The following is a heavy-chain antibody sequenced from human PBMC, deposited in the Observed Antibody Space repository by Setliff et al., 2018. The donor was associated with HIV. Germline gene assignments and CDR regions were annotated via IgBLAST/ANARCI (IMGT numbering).Heavy chain of an antibody. CDR2: IYHSGST. J-gene: IGHJ4*02. CDR3: ARMYSGYDWSPAGARTRYFDY. Sequence: SETLSLTCAVSGYSISSGYYWGWIRQPPGKGLEWIGSIYHSGSTYYNPSLKSRVTISVDTSKNQFSLKLSSVTVADTAVYYCARMYSGYDWSPAGARTRYFDYWGQGTLVTVSS. V-gene: IGHV4-38-2*01. CDR1: GYSISSGYY. D-gene: IGHD5-12*01.